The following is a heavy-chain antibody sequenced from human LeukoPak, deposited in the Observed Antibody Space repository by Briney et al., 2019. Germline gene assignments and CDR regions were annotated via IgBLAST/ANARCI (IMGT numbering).Heavy chain of an antibody. CDR1: GGSINSNNYY. CDR3: ARLPELLNDPFDY. D-gene: IGHD1-7*01. CDR2: VYYSGDT. J-gene: IGHJ4*02. Sequence: SETLSLTCTVSGGSINSNNYYWGWIRQPPGKGLEWIASVYYSGDTWYNLSLKSRVTISVDTSKNQFSLKVTSVTAAGTSVYYCARLPELLNDPFDYWGQGTLVTVSS. V-gene: IGHV4-39*01.